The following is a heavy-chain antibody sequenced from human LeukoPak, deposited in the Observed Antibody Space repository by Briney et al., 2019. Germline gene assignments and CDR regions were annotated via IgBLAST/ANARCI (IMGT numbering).Heavy chain of an antibody. CDR1: GGSISSYY. J-gene: IGHJ4*02. V-gene: IGHV4-4*07. CDR3: ARVSLSSGGSCYVDY. D-gene: IGHD2-15*01. Sequence: SETLSLTCTVSGGSISSYYWSWVRQPAGNGLEWIGRIYTSGSTNYNPSLKSRVTMSVDTSKNQFSLKLSSVTAADTAVYYCARVSLSSGGSCYVDYWGQGTLVTVSS. CDR2: IYTSGST.